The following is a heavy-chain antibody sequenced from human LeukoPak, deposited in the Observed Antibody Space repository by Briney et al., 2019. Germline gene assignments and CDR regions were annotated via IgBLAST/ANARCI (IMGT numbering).Heavy chain of an antibody. J-gene: IGHJ6*02. Sequence: ASVKVSCKASGYTFTGYYMHWVRQAPGQGLEWMGIINPSGGSTSYAQKFQGRVTMTRDTSTSTVYMELSSLRSEDTAVYYCAPSPPIDSSGYPFYYYGMDVWGQGTTVTVSS. V-gene: IGHV1-46*01. D-gene: IGHD3-22*01. CDR1: GYTFTGYY. CDR3: APSPPIDSSGYPFYYYGMDV. CDR2: INPSGGST.